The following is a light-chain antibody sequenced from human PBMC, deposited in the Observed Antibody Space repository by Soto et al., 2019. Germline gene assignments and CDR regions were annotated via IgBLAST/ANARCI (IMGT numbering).Light chain of an antibody. V-gene: IGLV2-14*01. CDR3: SSYVSSYTLV. Sequence: QSVLTQPASVSGSPGQSITISCTATSSDVGGYNYVSWYQQHPGKAPKLIIYDVSNRPSGVSNRFSGSKSGNTASLTISGLQAEDEADYYCSSYVSSYTLVFGGATKLSVL. J-gene: IGLJ2*01. CDR2: DVS. CDR1: SSDVGGYNY.